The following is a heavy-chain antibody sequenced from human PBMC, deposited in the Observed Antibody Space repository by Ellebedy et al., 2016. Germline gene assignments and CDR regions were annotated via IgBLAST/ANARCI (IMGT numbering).Heavy chain of an antibody. D-gene: IGHD3-22*01. CDR2: IYYTGTT. CDR1: GGSISSGDYY. J-gene: IGHJ4*02. Sequence: SETLSLTXTVSGGSISSGDYYWSWIRQPPGKGLEWIGYIYYTGTTFYSPSLKSRVTISVDMSRNQFSLRLNSVTAADTAVYYCAREDYDSSGYYAYWGQGTLVTVSS. CDR3: AREDYDSSGYYAY. V-gene: IGHV4-30-4*01.